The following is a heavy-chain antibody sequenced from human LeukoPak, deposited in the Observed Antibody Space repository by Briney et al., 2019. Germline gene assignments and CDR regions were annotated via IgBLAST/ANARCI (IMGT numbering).Heavy chain of an antibody. D-gene: IGHD3-10*01. V-gene: IGHV3-11*01. CDR1: GFTFSDYY. Sequence: PGGSLKLSCAASGFTFSDYYMSWIRQAPGKGLEWVSYISSSGSTIYYADSVKGRFTISRDNAKNSLYLQMNSLRAEDTAVYYCATLWGKITMVRGVSYYGMDVWGQGTTVTVSS. CDR3: ATLWGKITMVRGVSYYGMDV. CDR2: ISSSGSTI. J-gene: IGHJ6*02.